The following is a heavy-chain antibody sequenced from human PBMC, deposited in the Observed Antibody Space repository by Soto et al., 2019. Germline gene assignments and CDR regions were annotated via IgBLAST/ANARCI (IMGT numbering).Heavy chain of an antibody. V-gene: IGHV4-4*02. CDR1: RGSLSSSNW. D-gene: IGHD2-15*01. CDR3: AGAVVAATHDAFDI. CDR2: ICHSGST. Sequence: SETLSLTCAVSRGSLSSSNWWSWVRHPQGKGLEWIREICHSGSTNYNPSLKSRVTISVDKSKNQFSLKLSSVTAADTAVDYCAGAVVAATHDAFDIWGQGTMVTVS. J-gene: IGHJ3*02.